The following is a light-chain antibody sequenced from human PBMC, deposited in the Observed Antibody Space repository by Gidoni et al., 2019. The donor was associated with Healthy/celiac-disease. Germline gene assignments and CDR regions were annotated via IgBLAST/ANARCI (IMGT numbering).Light chain of an antibody. CDR1: QCISNY. J-gene: IGKJ1*01. V-gene: IGKV1-27*01. CDR2: AAS. Sequence: DIQMTQSPSSLSASVGDRVTITCRASQCISNYLAWYQQKPGKVPKLLIYAASTLQSGVPSRFSGSGSGTDFTLTISSLQPEDVATYYCQKYNSAPRTFXXXTKVEIK. CDR3: QKYNSAPRT.